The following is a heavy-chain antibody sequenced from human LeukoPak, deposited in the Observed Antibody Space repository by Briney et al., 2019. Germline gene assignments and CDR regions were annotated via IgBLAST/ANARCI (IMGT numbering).Heavy chain of an antibody. Sequence: GGSLRLSCVASGFTFSSYWMSWVRQAPGKGLEWVANIKQDGSEKYYVDSVKGRFTISRDNAKNSLYLQMNSLRAEDTAVYYCAPPVIAAAGHSPHWGQGTLVTVSS. J-gene: IGHJ4*02. V-gene: IGHV3-7*01. CDR3: APPVIAAAGHSPH. CDR2: IKQDGSEK. CDR1: GFTFSSYW. D-gene: IGHD6-13*01.